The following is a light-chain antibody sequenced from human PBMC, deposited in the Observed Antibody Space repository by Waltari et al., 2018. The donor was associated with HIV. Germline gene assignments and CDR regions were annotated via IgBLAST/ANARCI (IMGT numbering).Light chain of an antibody. V-gene: IGLV2-11*01. CDR3: CSYAGNYSYV. Sequence: QSALTHPRSVSGSPGQSVTISCTGTSTDAGDSTYASWYRQNSGKVTILMFYDFSKRPSDVPGRVSGSRSGNTASHNISGLQAEDEADYFWCSYAGNYSYVFGSGSRVTVL. J-gene: IGLJ1*01. CDR1: STDAGDSTY. CDR2: DFS.